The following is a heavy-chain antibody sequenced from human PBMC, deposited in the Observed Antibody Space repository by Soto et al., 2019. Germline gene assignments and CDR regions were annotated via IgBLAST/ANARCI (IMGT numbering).Heavy chain of an antibody. CDR1: GGSISNYY. Sequence: SETLSLTCTVSGGSISNYYWSWIRQPPGKGLEWIGYIYYSGRTNYNPSLKSRVSISVDTSKNQFSLKVSSVTAADTAVYYCAREVEASSYDYWGQGTLVTVSS. J-gene: IGHJ4*02. D-gene: IGHD6-6*01. CDR3: AREVEASSYDY. V-gene: IGHV4-59*01. CDR2: IYYSGRT.